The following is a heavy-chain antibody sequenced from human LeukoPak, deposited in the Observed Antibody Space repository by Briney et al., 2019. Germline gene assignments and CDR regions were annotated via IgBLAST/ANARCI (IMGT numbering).Heavy chain of an antibody. CDR1: GGSTSSYY. D-gene: IGHD3-10*01. V-gene: IGHV4-59*01. Sequence: PSETLSLTSTVSGGSTSSYYWSWIRHPPGEGLEWIGSFYYSGSTTYNPSLTSRVTISVYTSKTQISLKLRSMSAAATSAYYCASAPGVLCFGEFTYWGQGTLVTVSS. CDR3: ASAPGVLCFGEFTY. CDR2: FYYSGST. J-gene: IGHJ4*02.